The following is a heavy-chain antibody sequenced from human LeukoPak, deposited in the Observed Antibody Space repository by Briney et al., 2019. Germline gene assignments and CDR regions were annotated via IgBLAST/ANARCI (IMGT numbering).Heavy chain of an antibody. J-gene: IGHJ4*02. Sequence: ASVKVSCKASGYTFTGYYMHWVRQAPGQGLEWMGWINPNSGGTNYAQKFQGRATMTRDTSISTAYMELSRLRSDDTAVYYCARHGYYDILTGPRGFDYWGQGTLVTVSS. D-gene: IGHD3-9*01. CDR2: INPNSGGT. V-gene: IGHV1-2*02. CDR3: ARHGYYDILTGPRGFDY. CDR1: GYTFTGYY.